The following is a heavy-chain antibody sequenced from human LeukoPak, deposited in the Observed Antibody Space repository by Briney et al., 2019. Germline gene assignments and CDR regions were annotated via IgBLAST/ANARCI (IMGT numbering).Heavy chain of an antibody. J-gene: IGHJ3*02. Sequence: GGSLRLSCAASGFTFSTYWMHWVRQAPGKGLVWVSRINSDGSTTSYADSVKGRFTISRDNAKNTLYLQMNSLRAEDTAVYYCARAYYDSSNYYYEDAFDIWGQGTMVTVSS. CDR3: ARAYYDSSNYYYEDAFDI. CDR2: INSDGSTT. V-gene: IGHV3-74*01. CDR1: GFTFSTYW. D-gene: IGHD3-22*01.